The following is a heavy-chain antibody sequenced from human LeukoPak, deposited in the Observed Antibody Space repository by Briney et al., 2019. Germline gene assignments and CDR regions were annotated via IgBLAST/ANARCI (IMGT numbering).Heavy chain of an antibody. CDR2: VYSSGST. CDR1: GDSISGYY. Sequence: PSETLFLTCTVSGDSISGYYWIWIRQPPGKGLERIGYVYSSGSTDYNPSLESRVTISVDMSKNQFSLKLRSVTAADTAVYFCARAGTFRFYFDYWSQGTLVTVSS. V-gene: IGHV4-59*01. J-gene: IGHJ4*02. CDR3: ARAGTFRFYFDY.